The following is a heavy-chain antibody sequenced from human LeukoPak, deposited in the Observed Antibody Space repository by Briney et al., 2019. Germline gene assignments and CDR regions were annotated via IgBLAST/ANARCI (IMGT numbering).Heavy chain of an antibody. D-gene: IGHD6-6*01. V-gene: IGHV7-4-1*01. Sequence: ASVKVSCKASGYTFTNYAMNWVRQAPGQGLEWMGWINTNTGNPTYAQGFTGRFVFSLDTSVSTASLQIGSLKAEDTAVYYCARRDSSSSFWFDPWGQGTLVTVSS. CDR3: ARRDSSSSFWFDP. CDR2: INTNTGNP. CDR1: GYTFTNYA. J-gene: IGHJ5*02.